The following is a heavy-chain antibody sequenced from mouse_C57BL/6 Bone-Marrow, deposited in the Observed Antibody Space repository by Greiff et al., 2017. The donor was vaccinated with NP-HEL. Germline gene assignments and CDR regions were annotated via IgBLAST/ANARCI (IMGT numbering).Heavy chain of an antibody. CDR2: IDPSDSYT. Sequence: QVQLQQPGAELVMPGASVKLSCKASGYTFTSYWMNWVKQRPGQGLEWIGEIDPSDSYTNYNQKFKGKSTLTVDKSSSTAYMQLSSLTSEDSAVYSCASWTYYDSSYDVTWFSGWGQATLVSAS. CDR3: ASWTYYDSSYDVTWFSG. V-gene: IGHV1-69*01. D-gene: IGHD1-1*01. J-gene: IGHJ3*01. CDR1: GYTFTSYW.